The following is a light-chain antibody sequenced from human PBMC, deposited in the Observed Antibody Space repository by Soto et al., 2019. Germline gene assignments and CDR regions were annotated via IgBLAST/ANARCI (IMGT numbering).Light chain of an antibody. CDR1: SLHSSYA. CDR2: LNSDGSH. J-gene: IGLJ1*01. CDR3: QTWGTGIHV. Sequence: QPVLTQSPSASASLGASVKLTCTLSSLHSSYAIAWHQQQPEKGPRYLMKLNSDGSHSRGDGIPDRFSGSSSGAERYLTISSLQSEDEADYYCQTWGTGIHVFGTGTKLTVL. V-gene: IGLV4-69*01.